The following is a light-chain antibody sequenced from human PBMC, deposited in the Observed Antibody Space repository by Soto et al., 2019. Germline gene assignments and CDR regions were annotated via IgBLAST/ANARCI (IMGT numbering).Light chain of an antibody. CDR1: QSVRNS. CDR2: DAS. CDR3: QQRSNWPLT. Sequence: EIVLTQSPATLSLSPGESATLSCRASQSVRNSLAWYQQKRGQAPRLLIYDASSRATGIPARFSGSGSGTDFTLTISSLEPEDFAVYYCQQRSNWPLTFGGGTRVETK. V-gene: IGKV3-11*01. J-gene: IGKJ4*01.